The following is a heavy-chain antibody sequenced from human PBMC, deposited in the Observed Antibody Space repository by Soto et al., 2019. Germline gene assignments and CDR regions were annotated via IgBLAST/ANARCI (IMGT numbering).Heavy chain of an antibody. Sequence: PSETLSLTCTVSGDSISSSGCYWSWIRQHPGKGLEWIGFIYNSGSTYYNPSLKSRVVISVDTSKNQFSLQLSSVTAADTAVYYCARDMYSSGPNTFDIWGQGTMVTVSS. J-gene: IGHJ3*02. V-gene: IGHV4-31*03. CDR1: GDSISSSGCY. CDR3: ARDMYSSGPNTFDI. CDR2: IYNSGST. D-gene: IGHD3-22*01.